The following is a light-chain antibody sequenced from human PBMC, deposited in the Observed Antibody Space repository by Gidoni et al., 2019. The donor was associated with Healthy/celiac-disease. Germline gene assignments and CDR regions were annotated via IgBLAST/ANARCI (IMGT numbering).Light chain of an antibody. CDR1: QSISSR. CDR2: DAD. CDR3: QQYNSYWT. J-gene: IGKJ1*01. Sequence: DLQMTQSHSTLSASVGDRVTITCRASQSISSRLAWYQQKAGKAPKLLIYDADSLESGGPSRFSGSGSGTEFTLTISSLQPDDFATYYCQQYNSYWTFGQGTKVEIK. V-gene: IGKV1-5*01.